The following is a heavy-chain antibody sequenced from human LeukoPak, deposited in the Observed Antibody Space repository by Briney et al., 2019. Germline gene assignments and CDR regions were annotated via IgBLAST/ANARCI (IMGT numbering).Heavy chain of an antibody. V-gene: IGHV4-39*01. CDR2: IDYSGST. Sequence: SETLSLTCTVSGGSISSSSYYWGWIRQPPGKGLEWIGSIDYSGSTYSYPSLKSRVTISVDTSKNQLSLKLSSVTAADTAVYYCARGILTGSHPARGYVDYWGQGTLVTVSS. D-gene: IGHD3-9*01. J-gene: IGHJ4*02. CDR1: GGSISSSSYY. CDR3: ARGILTGSHPARGYVDY.